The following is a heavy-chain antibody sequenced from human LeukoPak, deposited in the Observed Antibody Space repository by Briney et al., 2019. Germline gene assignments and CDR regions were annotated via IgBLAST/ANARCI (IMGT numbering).Heavy chain of an antibody. CDR2: INPNSGGT. CDR1: GYTFTSYG. CDR3: ARVLGIRDY. D-gene: IGHD7-27*01. Sequence: ASVKVSCKASGYTFTSYGISWVRQAPGQGLEWMGWINPNSGGTNYAQKFQGRVTMTRDTSISTAYMELSRLRSDDTAVYYCARVLGIRDYWGQGTLVTVSS. V-gene: IGHV1-2*02. J-gene: IGHJ4*02.